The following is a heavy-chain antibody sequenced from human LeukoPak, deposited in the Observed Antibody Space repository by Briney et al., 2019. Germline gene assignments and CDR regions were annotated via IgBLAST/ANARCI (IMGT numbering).Heavy chain of an antibody. Sequence: PGGSLRLSCAASGFTFSSYAMHWVRQAPGKGLEWVAVISYDGSNKYYADSVKGRFTISRDNSKNTLYLQMNSLRAEDTAVYYCARDGSDAHCSSTSCHYYYYYYGMDVWGQGTTVTVSS. V-gene: IGHV3-30-3*01. CDR2: ISYDGSNK. J-gene: IGHJ6*02. CDR3: ARDGSDAHCSSTSCHYYYYYYGMDV. CDR1: GFTFSSYA. D-gene: IGHD2-2*01.